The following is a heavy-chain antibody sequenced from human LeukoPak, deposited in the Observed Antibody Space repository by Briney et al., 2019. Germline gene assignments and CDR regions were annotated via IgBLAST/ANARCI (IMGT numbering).Heavy chain of an antibody. CDR3: CRAGGPNYDYVWGSYTTIDY. J-gene: IGHJ4*02. Sequence: PGGSLRLSCAASGFTFSSYGMHWVRQAPGKGLEWVANIKQDGSEKYYVASVKGRFTISRDNAKNSLYLQMNSLRAEDTAVYYCCRAGGPNYDYVWGSYTTIDYWGQGTLVTVSS. CDR1: GFTFSSYG. D-gene: IGHD3-16*01. CDR2: IKQDGSEK. V-gene: IGHV3-7*03.